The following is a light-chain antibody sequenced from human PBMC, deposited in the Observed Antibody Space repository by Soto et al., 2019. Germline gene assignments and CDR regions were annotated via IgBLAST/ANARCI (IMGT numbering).Light chain of an antibody. V-gene: IGKV4-1*01. CDR2: WAS. CDR3: QQHYSAPLT. Sequence: DIQMTQSPDSLAVSLGERSTINCKSSQSVLSRSNNENYLSWHQHKPGQPPKLLSDWASTRESWVPDRVSGSGSGTDFTLTISSLQAEDVAVYYCQQHYSAPLTFGGGTKVDIK. J-gene: IGKJ4*01. CDR1: QSVLSRSNNENY.